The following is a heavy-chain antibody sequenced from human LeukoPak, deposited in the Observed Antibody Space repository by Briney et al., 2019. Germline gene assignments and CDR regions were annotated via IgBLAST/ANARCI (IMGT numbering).Heavy chain of an antibody. D-gene: IGHD4-23*01. V-gene: IGHV3-23*01. CDR1: GFTFTSYS. Sequence: GGSLRLSFAASGFTFTSYSMNWVRQAPGKGLEWVSTISGGGGSTYYADSVKGRFTISRDNSKNTLYLQVNSLRAEDTAVYYCSTDERWQHLTRNYWGPGTLVTVSS. J-gene: IGHJ4*02. CDR3: STDERWQHLTRNY. CDR2: ISGGGGST.